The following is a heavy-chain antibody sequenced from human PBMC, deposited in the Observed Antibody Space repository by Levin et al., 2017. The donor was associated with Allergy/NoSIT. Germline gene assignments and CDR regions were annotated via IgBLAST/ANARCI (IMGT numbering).Heavy chain of an antibody. CDR3: AILTSRYSGPGTSFGS. D-gene: IGHD3-10*01. Sequence: QPGGSLRLSCAASGFIFTNYGMHWVRQAPGKGLEWVAVVSYDGSNKFYADSVKGRFTISRDNSKNTLDLQMDSLRTEDTAVYYCAILTSRYSGPGTSFGSWGQGTLVTVSS. V-gene: IGHV3-30*03. CDR1: GFIFTNYG. CDR2: VSYDGSNK. J-gene: IGHJ5*02.